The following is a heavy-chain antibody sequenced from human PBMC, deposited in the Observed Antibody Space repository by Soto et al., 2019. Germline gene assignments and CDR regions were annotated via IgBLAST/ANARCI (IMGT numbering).Heavy chain of an antibody. J-gene: IGHJ4*02. V-gene: IGHV4-39*01. CDR2: IYYTGTT. Sequence: SETLSLTCSVSGASISSSGHFWAWIRQPPGKGLEWLATIYYTGTTYYNPSLNSRLTISMDTSKKQFSLKLSSMTAADTAVYYCARRVFSGSGRDYFDNWGQGSLVTVSS. D-gene: IGHD1-26*01. CDR1: GASISSSGHF. CDR3: ARRVFSGSGRDYFDN.